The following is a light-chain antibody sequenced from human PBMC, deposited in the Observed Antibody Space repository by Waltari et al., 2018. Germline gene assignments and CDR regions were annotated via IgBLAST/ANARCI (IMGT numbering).Light chain of an antibody. CDR1: QSVLNRPGNQKC. Sequence: DIVMTQSPNSLTVSVGERGALNCRCSQSVLNRPGNQKCLAWYQQKPGQPTKLLIYGESTRESGVSDRFSGSGSGTDFTLTITSLQAEDVAVYYCQQYYSPPHSFGQGTKLEI. J-gene: IGKJ2*01. V-gene: IGKV4-1*01. CDR2: GES. CDR3: QQYYSPPHS.